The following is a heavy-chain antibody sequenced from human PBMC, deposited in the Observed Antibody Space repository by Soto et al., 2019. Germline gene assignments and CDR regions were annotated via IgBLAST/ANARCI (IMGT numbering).Heavy chain of an antibody. Sequence: SETLSLTCTVSGGSISSYYWSWIRQPPGKGLEWIGYIYYSGSTNYNPSLKSRVTISVDTSKNQFSLKLSSVTAADTAVYYCARGQRRDAFDIWGQGTMVTVSS. CDR3: ARGQRRDAFDI. CDR1: GGSISSYY. CDR2: IYYSGST. V-gene: IGHV4-59*01. J-gene: IGHJ3*02.